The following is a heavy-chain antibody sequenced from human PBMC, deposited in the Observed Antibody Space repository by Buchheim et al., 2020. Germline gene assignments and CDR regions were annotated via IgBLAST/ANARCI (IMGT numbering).Heavy chain of an antibody. J-gene: IGHJ4*02. CDR2: INQDGSEK. CDR3: ASSGCGSSWPSRIDY. V-gene: IGHV3-7*01. Sequence: EVQLVESGGGLVQPGESLRLSCADSGFTFRTYWMSWVRQAPGKGLEWVANINQDGSEKNYVDSVKGRFTISRDNAKNSLYLQMNSLKAEDSALYYCASSGCGSSWPSRIDYWGQGTL. CDR1: GFTFRTYW. D-gene: IGHD6-13*01.